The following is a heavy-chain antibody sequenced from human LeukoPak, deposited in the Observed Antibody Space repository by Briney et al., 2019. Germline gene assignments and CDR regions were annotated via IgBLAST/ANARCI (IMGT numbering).Heavy chain of an antibody. CDR1: GGSITSGPYS. D-gene: IGHD2-21*02. J-gene: IGHJ3*02. CDR2: IFHSGTT. Sequence: SQTLSLTCAVSGGSITSGPYSWSWVRQPPGKGLEWIGYIFHSGTTYYNPSLKSRVTISVDTSKNQFSLKLSSVTAADTAVYYCAREGYCGGDCYSGQRLNDAFDIWGQGTMVTVSS. V-gene: IGHV4-30-2*01. CDR3: AREGYCGGDCYSGQRLNDAFDI.